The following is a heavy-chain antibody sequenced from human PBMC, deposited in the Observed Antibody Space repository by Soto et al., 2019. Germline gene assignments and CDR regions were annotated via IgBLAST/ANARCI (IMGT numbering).Heavy chain of an antibody. V-gene: IGHV4-59*01. CDR2: IYYSGST. CDR3: ARVVGGKAARRGNWFDP. CDR1: GGSISSYY. J-gene: IGHJ5*02. D-gene: IGHD6-6*01. Sequence: PSETLSLTCTVSGGSISSYYWSWIRQPPGKGLEWIGYIYYSGSTNYNPSLKSRVTISVDTSKNQFSLKLSSVTAADTAVYYCARVVGGKAARRGNWFDPWGQGTLVTVSS.